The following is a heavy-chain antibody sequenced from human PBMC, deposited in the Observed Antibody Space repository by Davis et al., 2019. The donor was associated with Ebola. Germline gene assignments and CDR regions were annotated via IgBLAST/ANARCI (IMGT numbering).Heavy chain of an antibody. D-gene: IGHD3-16*01. J-gene: IGHJ3*01. CDR3: ARDVGGPSSIPDACDV. CDR2: ISAYNGDT. CDR1: GYTFIGYY. V-gene: IGHV1-18*04. Sequence: ASVKVSCKASGYTFIGYYIHWVRQAPGQGLEWMGWISAYNGDTNYAEVLQGRVSMTADTSTSTVYMELRSLRSDDTAAYYCARDVGGPSSIPDACDVWGQGTMVTVSS.